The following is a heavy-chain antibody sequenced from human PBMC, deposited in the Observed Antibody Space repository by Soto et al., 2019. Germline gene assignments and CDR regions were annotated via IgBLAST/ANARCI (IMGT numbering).Heavy chain of an antibody. Sequence: QVQLVQSGAEVKKPGASVKVSCKASGYTFTRYAISWVRQAPGQGLEWMGWINVYNGNTKYAQKLQGRVTMTTDTSTSTAYMERRSLRSDDTAVYYCARDLGAGLVDYWGQGTLVTGAS. D-gene: IGHD6-19*01. CDR3: ARDLGAGLVDY. V-gene: IGHV1-18*01. CDR2: INVYNGNT. J-gene: IGHJ4*02. CDR1: GYTFTRYA.